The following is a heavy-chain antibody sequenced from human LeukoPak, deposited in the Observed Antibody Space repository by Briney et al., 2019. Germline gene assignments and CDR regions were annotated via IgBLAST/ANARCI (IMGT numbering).Heavy chain of an antibody. J-gene: IGHJ3*02. D-gene: IGHD3-9*01. CDR3: ARRDILTSDAFDI. CDR2: IYYSGST. Sequence: SETLSLTCTVSGGSISSYYWSWIRQPPGKGLEWIGYIYYSGSTNYNPPLKSRVTISVDTSKNQFSLKLSSVTAADTAVYYCARRDILTSDAFDIWGQGTMVTVSS. CDR1: GGSISSYY. V-gene: IGHV4-59*08.